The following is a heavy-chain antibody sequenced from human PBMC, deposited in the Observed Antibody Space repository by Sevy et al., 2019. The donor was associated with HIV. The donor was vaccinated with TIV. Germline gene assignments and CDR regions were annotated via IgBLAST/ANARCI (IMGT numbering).Heavy chain of an antibody. J-gene: IGHJ4*02. CDR3: ARGPEWELTSFLSH. V-gene: IGHV3-30-3*01. D-gene: IGHD1-26*01. CDR1: GFTFRTYA. CDR2: ISSNGDND. Sequence: GGSLRLSCAASGFTFRTYAFHWVRQAPGRGLEWIGLISSNGDNDLYANSVRGRFTISRDNSMNIHYLQMTSLTPDDTAVYYCARGPEWELTSFLSHWGQGTLVTVSS.